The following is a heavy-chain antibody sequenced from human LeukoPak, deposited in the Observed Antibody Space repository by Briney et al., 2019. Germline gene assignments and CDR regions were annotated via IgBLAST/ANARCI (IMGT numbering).Heavy chain of an antibody. CDR3: ARDVSSWYLMGNTETDY. J-gene: IGHJ4*02. CDR2: ISSSSSYI. CDR1: GFTFSSYS. D-gene: IGHD6-13*01. V-gene: IGHV3-21*01. Sequence: GGSLRLSCAASGFTFSSYSMNWVRQAPGKGLEWVSSISSSSSYIYYADSVKGRFTISRDNAKNSLYLQMNSLRAEDTAVYYCARDVSSWYLMGNTETDYWGQGTLVTVSS.